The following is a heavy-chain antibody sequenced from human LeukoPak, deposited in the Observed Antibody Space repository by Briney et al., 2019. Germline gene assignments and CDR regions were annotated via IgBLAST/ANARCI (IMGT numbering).Heavy chain of an antibody. D-gene: IGHD3-22*01. CDR1: GYTFTGYY. J-gene: IGHJ4*02. CDR3: ARDRREVFYYGSSGYHDY. CDR2: INPNSGGT. Sequence: ASVKVSCKASGYTFTGYYMHWVRQAPGQGLEWMGRINPNSGGTNYAQKFQGRVTMTRDTSISTAYMELSRLRSDDTAVYYCARDRREVFYYGSSGYHDYWGQGTLVTVSS. V-gene: IGHV1-2*06.